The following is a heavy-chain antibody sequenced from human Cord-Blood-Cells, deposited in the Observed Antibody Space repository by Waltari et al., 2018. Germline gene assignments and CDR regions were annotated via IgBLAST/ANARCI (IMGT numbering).Heavy chain of an antibody. CDR2: IGGSGGST. CDR3: AKGRAKSSSTPLV. Sequence: EVQLLESGGGLVQPGGSLRLSCAASGFTFSSYAMSWVRQAPGKGLEWVSAIGGSGGSTYYADSVKGRFTISRDNSKNTLYLQMNSLRAEDTAVYYCAKGRAKSSSTPLVWGQGTTVTVSS. CDR1: GFTFSSYA. V-gene: IGHV3-23*01. D-gene: IGHD6-13*01. J-gene: IGHJ6*02.